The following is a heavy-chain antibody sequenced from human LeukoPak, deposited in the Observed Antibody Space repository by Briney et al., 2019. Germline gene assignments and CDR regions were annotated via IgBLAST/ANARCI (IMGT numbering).Heavy chain of an antibody. CDR2: IYHSGST. Sequence: SETLSLTCTVSGGSISSGGYYWSWIRQPPGKGLEWIGYIYHSGSTYYNPSLKSRVTISVDTSKNQFSLKLSSVTAADTAVYYCARGEYNYGYGNLDYWGQGTLVTVSS. CDR3: ARGEYNYGYGNLDY. J-gene: IGHJ4*02. D-gene: IGHD5-18*01. CDR1: GGSISSGGYY. V-gene: IGHV4-30-2*01.